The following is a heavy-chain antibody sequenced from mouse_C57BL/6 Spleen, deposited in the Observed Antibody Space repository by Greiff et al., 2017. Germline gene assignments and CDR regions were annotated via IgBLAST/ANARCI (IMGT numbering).Heavy chain of an antibody. CDR2: IYPGDGDT. D-gene: IGHD1-1*01. Sequence: VKLMESGPELVKPGASVKISCKASGYAFSSSWMNWVKQRPGKGLEWIGRIYPGDGDTNYNGKFKGKATLTADKSSSTAYMQLSSLTSEASAVYFCSRLTTVVATDYWGQGTTLTVSS. CDR3: SRLTTVVATDY. CDR1: GYAFSSSW. V-gene: IGHV1-82*01. J-gene: IGHJ2*01.